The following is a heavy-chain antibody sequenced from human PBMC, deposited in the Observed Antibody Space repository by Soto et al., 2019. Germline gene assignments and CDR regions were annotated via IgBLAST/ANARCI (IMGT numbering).Heavy chain of an antibody. CDR1: GGSISSYY. Sequence: SETLSLTCTVSGGSISSYYWSWIRQPPGKGLEWIGYIYSGEGTKYNPSLKSRVTISADTSKNQFSLKLTSVTAADTAVYYCARGTYCSSISCYFGMDVWGQGTTVTVSS. J-gene: IGHJ6*02. D-gene: IGHD2-2*01. V-gene: IGHV4-59*01. CDR3: ARGTYCSSISCYFGMDV. CDR2: IYSGEGT.